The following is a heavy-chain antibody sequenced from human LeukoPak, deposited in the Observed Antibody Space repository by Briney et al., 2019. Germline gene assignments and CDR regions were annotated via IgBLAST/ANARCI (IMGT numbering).Heavy chain of an antibody. Sequence: SETLSLTCSVSGGSLTSYYWSCIRPHPRKGLEWIGYVYYSGRANYNPSLKSRVTMTVDTSQSQFSLRLSPVTGADTAVYYCARVLRPRITIFGVEGDNWFDPWGQGTLVTVSS. CDR3: ARVLRPRITIFGVEGDNWFDP. V-gene: IGHV4-59*12. J-gene: IGHJ5*01. D-gene: IGHD3-3*01. CDR2: VYYSGRA. CDR1: GGSLTSYY.